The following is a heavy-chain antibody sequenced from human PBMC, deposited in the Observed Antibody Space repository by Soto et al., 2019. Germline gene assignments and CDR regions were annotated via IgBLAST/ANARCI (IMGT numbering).Heavy chain of an antibody. J-gene: IGHJ4*01. D-gene: IGHD3-22*01. CDR2: VKSKNDGGST. CDR1: GFTFSNAW. V-gene: IGHV3-15*07. Sequence: GGSLRLSCAASGFTFSNAWINWVRQAPGKELERVGRVKSKNDGGSTDFAAPVKGRFAISRDDFKNMAYLEMNSLQTEYTAIYYCTTDSYITSIIVRFDYWGHGTLVTVSS. CDR3: TTDSYITSIIVRFDY.